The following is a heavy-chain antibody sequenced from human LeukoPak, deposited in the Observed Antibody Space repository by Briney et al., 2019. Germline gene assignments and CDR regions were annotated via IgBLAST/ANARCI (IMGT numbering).Heavy chain of an antibody. D-gene: IGHD2-2*01. Sequence: SETLSLTCAVSGGSISSSNWWSWVRQPPGKGLEWIGEIYHSGSTNYNPSLKSRVTISVDKSKNQFSLKLTSVTAADTAVYYCARDLRDPYCSSTSCYGGLDYWGQGTLATVSS. J-gene: IGHJ4*02. CDR3: ARDLRDPYCSSTSCYGGLDY. CDR2: IYHSGST. CDR1: GGSISSSNW. V-gene: IGHV4-4*02.